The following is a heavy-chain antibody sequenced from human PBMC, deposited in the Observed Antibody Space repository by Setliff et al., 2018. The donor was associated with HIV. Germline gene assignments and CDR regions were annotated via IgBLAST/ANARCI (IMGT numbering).Heavy chain of an antibody. D-gene: IGHD4-17*01. J-gene: IGHJ4*02. CDR2: IYPSGST. V-gene: IGHV4-4*07. CDR3: ARVSKGDYGGNFDS. CDR1: GGSISGYY. Sequence: SETLSLTCTVSGGSISGYYWSWIRQPAGKGLEWIGRIYPSGSTSYNPSLQSRVVMSVDTSKNQFSLRLISVTAADTAVYFCARVSKGDYGGNFDSWGQRTLVTVSS.